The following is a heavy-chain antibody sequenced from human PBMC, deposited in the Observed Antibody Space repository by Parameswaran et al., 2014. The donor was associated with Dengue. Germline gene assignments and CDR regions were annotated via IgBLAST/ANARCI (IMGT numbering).Heavy chain of an antibody. J-gene: IGHJ6*03. Sequence: SWVRQAPGQGLEWMGGIIPILGIANYAQKFQGRVTITADESTSTAYMELSSLRSEDTAVYYCARDGTLQQYYYYMDVWGKGTTVTVSS. D-gene: IGHD1-1*01. V-gene: IGHV1-69*10. CDR3: ARDGTLQQYYYYMDV. CDR2: IIPILGIA.